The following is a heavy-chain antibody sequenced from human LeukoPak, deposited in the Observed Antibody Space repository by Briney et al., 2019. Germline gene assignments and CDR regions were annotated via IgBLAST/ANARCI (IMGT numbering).Heavy chain of an antibody. J-gene: IGHJ4*02. CDR1: DFSLRTPGMG. CDR2: IYSNDDK. Sequence: SGPTLVNPTQTLTLTCTFSDFSLRTPGMGVGWIRQPPGKSLEWLSFIYSNDDKRYSPSLRSRLTITRDTSKNQVVLAMTNMDPVDTATYYCAHLVVTIDWRSYFDYWGQGALVTVSS. CDR3: AHLVVTIDWRSYFDY. V-gene: IGHV2-5*01. D-gene: IGHD3-9*01.